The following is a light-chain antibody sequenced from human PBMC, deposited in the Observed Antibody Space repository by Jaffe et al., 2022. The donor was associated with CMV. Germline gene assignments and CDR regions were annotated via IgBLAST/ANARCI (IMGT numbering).Light chain of an antibody. CDR1: QSVPYNY. Sequence: EIVLTQSPGTLSLSPGERATLSCRASQSVPYNYLAWYHQKPGQPPRLLIYGASGRATGIPDRFSGSGSATDFTLSIRRLEPEDFAFYYCQQYGSSPLTFGGGTKVEVK. CDR2: GAS. J-gene: IGKJ4*01. CDR3: QQYGSSPLT. V-gene: IGKV3-20*01.